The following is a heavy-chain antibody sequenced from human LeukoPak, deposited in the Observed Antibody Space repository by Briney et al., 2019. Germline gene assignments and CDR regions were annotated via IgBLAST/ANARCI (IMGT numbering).Heavy chain of an antibody. D-gene: IGHD6-19*01. CDR3: ARGKIAVAGIGDY. V-gene: IGHV4-59*01. Sequence: SETLSLTCTVSGGSISSYYWSWIRQPPGKGLEWIGYIYYSGSTNYNPSLKSRVTISVDTSKNQFSLKLSSVTAADTAVYYCARGKIAVAGIGDYWGHGTLVTVSS. J-gene: IGHJ4*01. CDR2: IYYSGST. CDR1: GGSISSYY.